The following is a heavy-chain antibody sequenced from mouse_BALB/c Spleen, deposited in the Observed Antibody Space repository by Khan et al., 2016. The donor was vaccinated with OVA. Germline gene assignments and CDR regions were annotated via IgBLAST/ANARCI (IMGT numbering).Heavy chain of an antibody. CDR2: INTYNGEP. Sequence: QIQLVQSGPELKKPGETVKISCKASGYTFTNYGMNWVKQAPGKGLKWMGWINTYNGEPTYADAFKGRFAFSLETSASTAYLQINNLKNEDMATYFCARGASYWYFDVWGAGTTVTVSS. CDR1: GYTFTNYG. V-gene: IGHV9-1*02. CDR3: ARGASYWYFDV. J-gene: IGHJ1*01.